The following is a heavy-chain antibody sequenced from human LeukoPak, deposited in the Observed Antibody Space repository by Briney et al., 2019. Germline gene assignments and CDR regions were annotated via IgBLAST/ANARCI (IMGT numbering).Heavy chain of an antibody. Sequence: ASVNVSCKASGYTFTTYGISWVRQAPGQGLEWMGWISAYNGNTNYAQKLQGRVTMTTDTSTSTAYMELRSLRSDDTAVYYCARGLHYYYYMDVWGKGTTVTISS. J-gene: IGHJ6*03. V-gene: IGHV1-18*01. CDR3: ARGLHYYYYMDV. CDR2: ISAYNGNT. CDR1: GYTFTTYG.